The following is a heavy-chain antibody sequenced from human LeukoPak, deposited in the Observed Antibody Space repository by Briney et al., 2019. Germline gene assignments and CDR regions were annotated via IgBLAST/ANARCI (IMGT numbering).Heavy chain of an antibody. CDR2: ISGSGGST. CDR3: ARTSEPMIVVVTFDY. D-gene: IGHD3-22*01. Sequence: GGSLRLSCAASGFTFSNYAMNWVRQAPGKGLEWVSAISGSGGSTYYADSVKGRFTISRDNSKNTLYLQMNSLRAEDTAVYYRARTSEPMIVVVTFDYWGQGTLVTVSS. J-gene: IGHJ4*02. CDR1: GFTFSNYA. V-gene: IGHV3-23*01.